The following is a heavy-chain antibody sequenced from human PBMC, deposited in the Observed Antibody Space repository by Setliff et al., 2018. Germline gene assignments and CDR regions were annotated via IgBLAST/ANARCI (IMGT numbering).Heavy chain of an antibody. J-gene: IGHJ3*02. CDR3: VRGANDILTTYALDI. Sequence: SETLSLTCTVSGGSFNSANYYWNWIRQPPGKGLEWIGFIFASGTTSYNTSLMSRVFMSIDTSQNQVSLRLSSVTAADTAVYYCVRGANDILTTYALDIWGEGTMVTVSS. CDR1: GGSFNSANYY. CDR2: IFASGTT. V-gene: IGHV4-30-4*08. D-gene: IGHD3-9*01.